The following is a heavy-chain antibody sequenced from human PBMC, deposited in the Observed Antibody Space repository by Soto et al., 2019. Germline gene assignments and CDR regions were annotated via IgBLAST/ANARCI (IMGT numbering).Heavy chain of an antibody. CDR3: ARANLRAGYACDF. J-gene: IGHJ3*01. CDR2: LYYNGNT. D-gene: IGHD3-16*01. V-gene: IGHV4-31*03. Sequence: PSETLSLTCTLSAVSITSGAYYWTWVRQHPGKGLEWIGYLYYNGNTYFSPSLKSRLTISIDTSKNQLSLKLSSVTAADTAMYCCARANLRAGYACDFCGQGTMVTGS. CDR1: AVSITSGAYY.